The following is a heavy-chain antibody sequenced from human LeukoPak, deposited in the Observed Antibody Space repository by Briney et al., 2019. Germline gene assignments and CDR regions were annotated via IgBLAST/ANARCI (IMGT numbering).Heavy chain of an antibody. Sequence: GEPLEISFKGSGYHLTNYWIGWVRPMPGKGLGWMGVIYPGYSDTRYSPSFQGQVTISAGKSISTAYLQWSSLKAADTALYYCVRHKYITTVTPYDYWGQGTLVTVSS. V-gene: IGHV5-51*01. CDR2: IYPGYSDT. CDR1: GYHLTNYW. CDR3: VRHKYITTVTPYDY. J-gene: IGHJ4*02. D-gene: IGHD4-17*01.